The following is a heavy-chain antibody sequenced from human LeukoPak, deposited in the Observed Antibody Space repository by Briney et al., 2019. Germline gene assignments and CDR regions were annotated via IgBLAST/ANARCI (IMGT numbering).Heavy chain of an antibody. D-gene: IGHD6-19*01. CDR3: ARDLIAVAGTPYFDY. J-gene: IGHJ4*02. CDR1: GDSVSSNSAA. V-gene: IGHV6-1*01. Sequence: SQTLSLTCAISGDSVSSNSAAWNWTRQSPSRGLEWLGRTYYRSKWYNDYAVSVKSRITINSDASKNQFSLQLNSVTPEDTAVYYCARDLIAVAGTPYFDYWGQGTLVTVSS. CDR2: TYYRSKWYN.